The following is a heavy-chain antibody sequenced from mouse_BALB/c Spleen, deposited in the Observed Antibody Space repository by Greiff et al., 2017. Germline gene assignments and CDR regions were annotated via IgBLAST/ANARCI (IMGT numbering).Heavy chain of an antibody. CDR3: ARWSYYYGSSYGYAMDY. J-gene: IGHJ4*01. CDR1: GYSFTGYY. CDR2: INPYNGAT. V-gene: IGHV1-31*01. D-gene: IGHD1-1*01. Sequence: VQLQQSGPELVKPGASVKISCKASGYSFTGYYMHWVKQSHVKSLEWIGRINPYNGATSYNQNFKDKASLTVDKSSSTAYMELHSLTSEDSAVYYCARWSYYYGSSYGYAMDYWGQGTSVTVSS.